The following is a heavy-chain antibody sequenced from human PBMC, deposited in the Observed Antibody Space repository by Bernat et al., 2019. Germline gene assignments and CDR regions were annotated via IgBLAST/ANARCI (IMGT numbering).Heavy chain of an antibody. CDR2: IWYDGSNK. Sequence: QVQLVESGGGVVQPGRSLRLSCAASGFTFSSYGMHWVRQAPGKGLEWVAVIWYDGSNKYYADSVKGRFTISRDNSKNTLYLQMNSRRAEDTAVYYCESSRLKGDAFDIWGQGTMVTVSS. CDR1: GFTFSSYG. J-gene: IGHJ3*02. V-gene: IGHV3-33*01. CDR3: ESSRLKGDAFDI.